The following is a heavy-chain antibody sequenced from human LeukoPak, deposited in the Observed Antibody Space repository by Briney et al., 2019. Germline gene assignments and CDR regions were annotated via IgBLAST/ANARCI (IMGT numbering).Heavy chain of an antibody. CDR1: GFTFSNYL. Sequence: GGSLRLSCEVSGFTFSNYLMSWVRQAPGKGLEWVANIRPDGIEKNYVDSVKGRFTVSRANPKKTVSLQMNRLRAEDTAVYFCAKHSPGGTTVTNMFDSWGQGTLVTVSS. D-gene: IGHD4-17*01. J-gene: IGHJ4*02. CDR3: AKHSPGGTTVTNMFDS. V-gene: IGHV3-7*05. CDR2: IRPDGIEK.